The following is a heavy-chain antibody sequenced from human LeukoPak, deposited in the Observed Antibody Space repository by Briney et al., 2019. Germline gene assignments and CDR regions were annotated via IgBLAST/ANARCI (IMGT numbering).Heavy chain of an antibody. V-gene: IGHV3-53*01. CDR1: GFTVSSNY. Sequence: GGSLRLSCAASGFTVSSNYMSWVRQAPGKGLEWVSVIYSGGSTYYADSVKGRFTISRDNAKNSLYLQMNSLRAEDTAVYYCARGRELDVAVVVATLISAFDYWGQGTLATVSS. CDR2: IYSGGST. J-gene: IGHJ4*02. D-gene: IGHD2-15*01. CDR3: ARGRELDVAVVVATLISAFDY.